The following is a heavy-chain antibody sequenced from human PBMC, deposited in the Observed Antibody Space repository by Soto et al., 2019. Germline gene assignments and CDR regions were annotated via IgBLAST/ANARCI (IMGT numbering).Heavy chain of an antibody. CDR2: INESGST. D-gene: IGHD1-1*01. J-gene: IGHJ4*02. CDR3: ARGSGIVALPGELEDVNHDY. Sequence: QVQLQQWGAGLVKPSETLSLSCAVYGQSFSGHSWAWIRQPPGKGLEWIGEINESGSTYYNPSLKSRVTNSTDTSKHQFSLKLSSVSAADTAAYFCARGSGIVALPGELEDVNHDYWGQGTLVNVSS. CDR1: GQSFSGHS. V-gene: IGHV4-34*01.